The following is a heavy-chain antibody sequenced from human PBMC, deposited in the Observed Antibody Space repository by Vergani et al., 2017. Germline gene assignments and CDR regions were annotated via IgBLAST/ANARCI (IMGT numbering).Heavy chain of an antibody. Sequence: QVQLVQSGAEVKKPGASVKVSCKASGYTFTSYAMHWVRQAPGQRLEWMGWINAGNGNTKYSQKFQGRVTITRDTSASKAYMELSSLRSEDTAVYYCARAGLRGPYFDYWGQGTLVTVSS. CDR1: GYTFTSYA. V-gene: IGHV1-3*01. CDR3: ARAGLRGPYFDY. J-gene: IGHJ4*02. CDR2: INAGNGNT. D-gene: IGHD3-16*01.